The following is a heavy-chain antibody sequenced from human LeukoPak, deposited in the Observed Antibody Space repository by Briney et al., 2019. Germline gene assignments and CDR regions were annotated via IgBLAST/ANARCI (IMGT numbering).Heavy chain of an antibody. J-gene: IGHJ4*02. CDR3: TLVGLWFGELLPIDY. Sequence: GGSLRLSGAASGFTFSNAWMSWVRQAPGKGLEWVGRIKSKTDGGTTDYAAPVKGRFTISRDDSKNTLYLQMNSLKTEDTAVYYCTLVGLWFGELLPIDYWGQGTLVTVSS. D-gene: IGHD3-10*01. CDR2: IKSKTDGGTT. CDR1: GFTFSNAW. V-gene: IGHV3-15*01.